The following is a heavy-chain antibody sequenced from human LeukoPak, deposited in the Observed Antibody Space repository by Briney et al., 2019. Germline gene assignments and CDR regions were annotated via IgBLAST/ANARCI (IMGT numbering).Heavy chain of an antibody. J-gene: IGHJ4*02. CDR1: GDSIGRFH. V-gene: IGHV4-59*01. CDR2: IFGSGST. Sequence: SETLSLTCTVSGDSIGRFHWSWIRQSPGKGLEWIGSIFGSGSTNKNSSLDSRVTISLDTSRNQFSLKVRSVTPADTAVYYCARGSGSSTITPFDYWGQGALVTVSS. CDR3: ARGSGSSTITPFDY. D-gene: IGHD3-10*01.